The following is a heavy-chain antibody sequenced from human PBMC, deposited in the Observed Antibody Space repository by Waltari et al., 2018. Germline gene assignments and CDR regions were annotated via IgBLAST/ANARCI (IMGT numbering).Heavy chain of an antibody. Sequence: VHVEESGGGLMQPGGSLRLSCAASGFTVSSFSRAWVRQAPGKGLEWVSLIYSGGDTYYADSVKGRFTISRDNSKNMVCLQMNSLRADDTAVYYCARETGVAVAGYGLDIWGQGTTVTVSS. V-gene: IGHV3-53*01. CDR1: GFTVSSFS. CDR3: ARETGVAVAGYGLDI. D-gene: IGHD2-15*01. J-gene: IGHJ6*02. CDR2: IYSGGDT.